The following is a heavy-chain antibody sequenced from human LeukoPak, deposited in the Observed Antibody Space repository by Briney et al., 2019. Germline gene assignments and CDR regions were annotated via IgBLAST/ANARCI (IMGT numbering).Heavy chain of an antibody. D-gene: IGHD3-10*01. V-gene: IGHV4-4*07. Sequence: SETLSLTCTVSGDSISDYYWSWIRQPAGKELEWIGRVYSSGSTNYNPSLKSRVTMSVDTSKSQFSLNLSSVTAADTAVYYCASAKYYYGSGSNTRFDYWGQGTLVTVSS. CDR2: VYSSGST. CDR1: GDSISDYY. J-gene: IGHJ4*02. CDR3: ASAKYYYGSGSNTRFDY.